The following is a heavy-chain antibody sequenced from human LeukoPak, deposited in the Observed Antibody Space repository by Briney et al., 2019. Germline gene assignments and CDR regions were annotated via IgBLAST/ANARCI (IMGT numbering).Heavy chain of an antibody. CDR1: GFTFSDYY. Sequence: GGPLRLSCAASGFTFSDYYMSWIRQAPGKGLEWVSYISSSGSTIYYADSVKGRFTISRDNAKNSLYLQMNSLRAEDTAVYYCARVGYSSSWTMDVWGKGTTVTVSS. CDR2: ISSSGSTI. CDR3: ARVGYSSSWTMDV. V-gene: IGHV3-11*01. D-gene: IGHD6-13*01. J-gene: IGHJ6*03.